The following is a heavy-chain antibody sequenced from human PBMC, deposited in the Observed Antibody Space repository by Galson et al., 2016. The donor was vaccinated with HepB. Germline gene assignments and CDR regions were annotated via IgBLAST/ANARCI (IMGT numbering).Heavy chain of an antibody. Sequence: TLRLSCAVSGFTFDDYGMTWVRQAPGKGLEWVSGISWSGDSTAYVDSVKGRFTMYRDDARNSLYLQMSSLRVEDTALYQCARGLVGSGMDVWGQGTTVTVSS. D-gene: IGHD3-10*01. CDR2: ISWSGDST. CDR3: ARGLVGSGMDV. J-gene: IGHJ6*02. CDR1: GFTFDDYG. V-gene: IGHV3-20*01.